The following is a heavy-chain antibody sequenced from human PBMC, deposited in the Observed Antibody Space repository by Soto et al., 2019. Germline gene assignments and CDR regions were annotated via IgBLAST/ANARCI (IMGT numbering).Heavy chain of an antibody. D-gene: IGHD3-10*01. V-gene: IGHV1-8*02. Sequence: ASVKVSCKASGYTFTSYDINWVRQATGQGLEWMGWMNPNSGNTGYAQKFQGRVTMTRNTSISTAYMELSSLRSEDTAVYYCARRGSGSYFNYYYYMDVWGKGTTVTVSS. CDR1: GYTFTSYD. J-gene: IGHJ6*03. CDR3: ARRGSGSYFNYYYYMDV. CDR2: MNPNSGNT.